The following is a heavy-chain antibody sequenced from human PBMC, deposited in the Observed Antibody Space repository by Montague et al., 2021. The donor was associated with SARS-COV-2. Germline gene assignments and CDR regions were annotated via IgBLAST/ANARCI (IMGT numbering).Heavy chain of an antibody. Sequence: SLRLSCAASGFTFSNYAMHWVRQAPGKGLEWVAVISYDGSNKYYADSVKGRFTVSRDNSKNTLYLQMNSLRAEDTAVYYCVRDYSGVPGSYYHYFDYWGQGTLVTVSS. CDR1: GFTFSNYA. V-gene: IGHV3-30-3*01. J-gene: IGHJ4*02. CDR2: ISYDGSNK. CDR3: VRDYSGVPGSYYHYFDY. D-gene: IGHD3-10*01.